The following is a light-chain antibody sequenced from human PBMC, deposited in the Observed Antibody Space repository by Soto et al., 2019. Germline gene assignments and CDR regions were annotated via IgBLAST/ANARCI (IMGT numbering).Light chain of an antibody. V-gene: IGKV1-5*03. CDR2: QAS. CDR1: ESVSRW. Sequence: DIQMTQAPSTLSASVGDRVTITCRSSESVSRWLAWYQQKPGRTPKLLIYQASPLETGVPSRFRGSGAGTEFTLNISSVQPDDCATYYCQQYNGYSQAFGQGTKVQIK. J-gene: IGKJ1*01. CDR3: QQYNGYSQA.